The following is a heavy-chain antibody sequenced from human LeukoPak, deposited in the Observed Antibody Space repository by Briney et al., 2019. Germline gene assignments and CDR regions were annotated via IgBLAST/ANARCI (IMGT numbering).Heavy chain of an antibody. CDR3: ARDIRIRYSSGWYLY. CDR1: GYTFTSYG. J-gene: IGHJ4*02. CDR2: ISAYNGNT. Sequence: ASVRVSCKASGYTFTSYGISWVRQAPRQGLEGMGWISAYNGNTNYAQTPQGRVTMTTATSTSTAYMELRSLRSDDAAVYYCARDIRIRYSSGWYLYWGQGTLVTVSS. D-gene: IGHD6-19*01. V-gene: IGHV1-18*01.